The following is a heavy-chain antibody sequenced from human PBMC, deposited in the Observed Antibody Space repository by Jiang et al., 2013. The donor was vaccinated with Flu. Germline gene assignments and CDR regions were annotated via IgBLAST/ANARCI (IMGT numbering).Heavy chain of an antibody. Sequence: SGGGLVKPGGSLRLSCAASGFTFSSYSMNWVRQAPGKGLEWVSSISSSSSYIYYADSVKGRFTISRDNAKNSLYLQMNSLRAEDTAVYYCARDPIVVVTATHYFDYWGQGTLVTVSS. CDR1: GFTFSSYS. J-gene: IGHJ4*02. CDR2: ISSSSSYI. CDR3: ARDPIVVVTATHYFDY. V-gene: IGHV3-21*01. D-gene: IGHD2-21*02.